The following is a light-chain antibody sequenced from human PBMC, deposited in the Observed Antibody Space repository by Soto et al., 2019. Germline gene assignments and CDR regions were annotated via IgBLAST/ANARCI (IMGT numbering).Light chain of an antibody. J-gene: IGKJ5*01. Sequence: EIVLTQSPATLSLSTGERATLSFRASQSISNSLAWYQQKPGQAPSLLIYDASSRATGIPDRFSGSGSGTDFTLTISRLEPEDFAVYYCQQYGSSITFGQGTRLEI. CDR1: QSISNS. V-gene: IGKV3-20*01. CDR3: QQYGSSIT. CDR2: DAS.